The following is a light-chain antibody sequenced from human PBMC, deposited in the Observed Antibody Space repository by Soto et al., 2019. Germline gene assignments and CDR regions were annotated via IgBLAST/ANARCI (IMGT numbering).Light chain of an antibody. J-gene: IGKJ3*01. Sequence: EIVLTQSPGTLSLSPGERATLSCRASQTINNRYLAWYQQKPGQAPRLLIYGASSRATGIPDRFSGSGSGTDFTLTISRLEPVDFAVYYCQQFASSPGFTFGPGTKVDMK. CDR2: GAS. CDR1: QTINNRY. CDR3: QQFASSPGFT. V-gene: IGKV3-20*01.